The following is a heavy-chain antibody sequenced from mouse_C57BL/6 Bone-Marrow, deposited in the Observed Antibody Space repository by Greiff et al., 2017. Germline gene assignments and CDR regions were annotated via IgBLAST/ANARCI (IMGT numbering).Heavy chain of an antibody. CDR2: IWSGGST. J-gene: IGHJ4*01. Sequence: VKLMESGPGLVQPSQSLSITCTVSGFSLTSYGVHWVRQSPGKGLEWLGVIWSGGSTDYNAAFISRLSISKDNSKSQVFFKMNSLQADDTAIYYCARITTVVATGGMDYWGQGTSVTVSS. D-gene: IGHD1-1*01. V-gene: IGHV2-2*01. CDR1: GFSLTSYG. CDR3: ARITTVVATGGMDY.